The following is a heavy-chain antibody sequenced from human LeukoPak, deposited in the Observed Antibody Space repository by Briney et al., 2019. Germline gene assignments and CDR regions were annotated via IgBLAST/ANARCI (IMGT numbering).Heavy chain of an antibody. D-gene: IGHD6-25*01. J-gene: IGHJ6*02. Sequence: GASVKVSCKASGGTFSSYAISWVRQAPGQGLEWMGWISAYNGDTNYAQKLQGRVTMTTDTSTSTAYMELRSLRSDDTAVYYCARDRRGYAPTEFYYYYGMDVWGQGTTVTVSS. V-gene: IGHV1-18*01. CDR1: GGTFSSYA. CDR2: ISAYNGDT. CDR3: ARDRRGYAPTEFYYYYGMDV.